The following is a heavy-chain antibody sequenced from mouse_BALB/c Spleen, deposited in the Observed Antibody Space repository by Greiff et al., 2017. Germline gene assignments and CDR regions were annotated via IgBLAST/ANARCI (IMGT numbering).Heavy chain of an antibody. J-gene: IGHJ2*01. CDR3: ARLYEGYFDY. CDR2: ISTYYGDA. D-gene: IGHD2-3*01. CDR1: GYTFTDYA. Sequence: QVQLQQSGAELVRPGVSVKISCKGSGYTFTDYAMHWVKQSHAKSLEWIGVISTYYGDASYNQKFKGKATMTVDKSSSTAYMELARLTSEDSAIYYCARLYEGYFDYWGQGTTLTVSS. V-gene: IGHV1S137*01.